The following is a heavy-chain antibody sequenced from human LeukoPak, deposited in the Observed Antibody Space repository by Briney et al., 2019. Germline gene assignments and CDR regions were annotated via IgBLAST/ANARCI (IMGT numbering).Heavy chain of an antibody. Sequence: GGSLRLSCVASGFTFSDYEMNWVRRAPGKGLEWISYISTGGDTIHYADSVKGRSTISRDNAKNSLYLQMDSLRAEDTAVHYCARDLAYWGQGALVTVSS. CDR1: GFTFSDYE. CDR3: ARDLAY. V-gene: IGHV3-48*03. CDR2: ISTGGDTI. J-gene: IGHJ4*02.